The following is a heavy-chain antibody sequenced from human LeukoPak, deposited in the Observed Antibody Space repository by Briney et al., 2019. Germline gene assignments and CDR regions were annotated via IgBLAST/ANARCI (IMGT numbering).Heavy chain of an antibody. CDR3: AREEYSSGWHSVPYGMDV. Sequence: GGSLRLSCAASGFTFSSYSMNWVRQAPGKGLEWVSSISSSSSYIYYADSVKGRFTISRDNAKNSLYLQMNSLRAEDTAVYYCAREEYSSGWHSVPYGMDVWGQGTTVTVSS. CDR1: GFTFSSYS. V-gene: IGHV3-21*01. CDR2: ISSSSSYI. D-gene: IGHD6-19*01. J-gene: IGHJ6*02.